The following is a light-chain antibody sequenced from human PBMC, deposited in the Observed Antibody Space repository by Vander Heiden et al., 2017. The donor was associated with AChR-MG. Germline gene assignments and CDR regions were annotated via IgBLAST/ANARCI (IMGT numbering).Light chain of an antibody. CDR2: DAS. CDR3: QQRSNWPQYT. V-gene: IGKV3-11*01. Sequence: EIVLTQSPATLSSSPGESATLSCRASQSVSSYLAWYQQKPGQAPRLLIYDASNRATGIPARFSGSGSGTDFTLTISSLEPEDFAVYYCQQRSNWPQYTFGQGTKLEIK. J-gene: IGKJ2*01. CDR1: QSVSSY.